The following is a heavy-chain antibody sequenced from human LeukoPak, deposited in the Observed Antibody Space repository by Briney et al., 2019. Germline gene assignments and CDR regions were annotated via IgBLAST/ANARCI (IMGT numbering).Heavy chain of an antibody. V-gene: IGHV4-30-4*08. CDR1: GGSISSGDYY. D-gene: IGHD3-22*01. CDR2: IYYSGST. J-gene: IGHJ2*01. CDR3: ARSTQYYYDSSGRSLGIVDL. Sequence: SQTLSLTCTVSGGSISSGDYYWSWIRQPPGKGLEWIGYIYYSGSTNYNPSLKSRVTISVDTSKNQFSLKLSSVTAADTAVYYCARSTQYYYDSSGRSLGIVDLWGRGTLVTVSS.